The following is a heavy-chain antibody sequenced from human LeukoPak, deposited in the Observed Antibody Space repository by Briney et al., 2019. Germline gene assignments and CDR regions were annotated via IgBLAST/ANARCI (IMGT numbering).Heavy chain of an antibody. CDR2: ISAYNGNT. CDR3: ARVDTAMVTHDY. D-gene: IGHD5-18*01. V-gene: IGHV1-18*04. J-gene: IGHJ4*02. Sequence: GASVKVSCKASGYTFTGYYMHWVRQAPGQGLEWMGWISAYNGNTNYAQKLQGRVTMTTDTSTSTAYMELRSLRSDDTAVYYCARVDTAMVTHDYWGQGTLVTVSS. CDR1: GYTFTGYY.